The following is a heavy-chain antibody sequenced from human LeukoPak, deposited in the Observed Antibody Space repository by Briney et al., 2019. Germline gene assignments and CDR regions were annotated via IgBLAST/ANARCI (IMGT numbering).Heavy chain of an antibody. CDR2: IKQDGSEK. Sequence: PGGSLRLSCAASGFTFSSYWMSWVRQAPGKGQEWVANIKQDGSEKYYVDSVKGRFTISRDNAKNSLYLQMNSLRAEDTAVYYCARDKSLFGRYYDYWGQGTLVTVSS. D-gene: IGHD3-3*02. V-gene: IGHV3-7*01. CDR3: ARDKSLFGRYYDY. J-gene: IGHJ4*02. CDR1: GFTFSSYW.